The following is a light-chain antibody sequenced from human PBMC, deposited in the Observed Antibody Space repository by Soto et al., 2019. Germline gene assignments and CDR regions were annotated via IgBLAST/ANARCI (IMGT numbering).Light chain of an antibody. CDR3: QQLLSYPIT. CDR1: QDINSY. Sequence: IQFSQTPSSLAASVGGRVTITCRASQDINSYLAWYQQKPGKAPKILIYAASTLQSGVPLRFRGSGSGTSFTLTLSRLQPEDFETYYCQQLLSYPITFGQGTRLEIK. CDR2: AAS. V-gene: IGKV1-9*01. J-gene: IGKJ5*01.